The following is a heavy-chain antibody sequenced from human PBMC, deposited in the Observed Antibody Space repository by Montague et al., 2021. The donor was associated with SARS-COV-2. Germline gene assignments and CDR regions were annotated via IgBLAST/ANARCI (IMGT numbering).Heavy chain of an antibody. CDR3: ARDIRTDFDWLFPDSGCYNYYRDV. Sequence: SETLSLTCTVSGGSISSYYWSWIRQPPGKGLEWIGNIYYNGSTNYNPSLKSRVTISVDTSQNQFSLKLRSVTAADTAVYYCARDIRTDFDWLFPDSGCYNYYRDVWGKGTTVTVSS. CDR1: GGSISSYY. V-gene: IGHV4-59*01. J-gene: IGHJ6*03. CDR2: IYYNGST. D-gene: IGHD3-9*01.